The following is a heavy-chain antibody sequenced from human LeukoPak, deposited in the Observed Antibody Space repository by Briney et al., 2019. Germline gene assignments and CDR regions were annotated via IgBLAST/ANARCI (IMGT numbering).Heavy chain of an antibody. CDR1: GFTFSSYW. J-gene: IGHJ4*02. Sequence: GGSLRLSCAASGFTFSSYWMSWVRQAPGKGLEWVANIKQDGSEKYYVDSVKGRFTISRDNAKNSLYLQMNSLRAEDTAVYYCARSHLLRYCSGGSCYPFDYWGQGTLVTVSS. D-gene: IGHD2-15*01. CDR3: ARSHLLRYCSGGSCYPFDY. CDR2: IKQDGSEK. V-gene: IGHV3-7*01.